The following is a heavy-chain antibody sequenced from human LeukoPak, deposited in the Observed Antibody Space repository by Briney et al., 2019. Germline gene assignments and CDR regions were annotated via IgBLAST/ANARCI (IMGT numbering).Heavy chain of an antibody. CDR3: AGATDYDAFDI. CDR1: GGSIRRSRYY. CDR2: IYYSGST. V-gene: IGHV4-39*01. D-gene: IGHD4-17*01. J-gene: IGHJ3*02. Sequence: PSETLSLTRTVCGGSIRRSRYYWGWIRQPPAKGLEWIGSIYYSGSTYYNRSLKSRVTISVDTSKNQFSLKLSSVTASDTAVYYCAGATDYDAFDIWGQGTMVTVSS.